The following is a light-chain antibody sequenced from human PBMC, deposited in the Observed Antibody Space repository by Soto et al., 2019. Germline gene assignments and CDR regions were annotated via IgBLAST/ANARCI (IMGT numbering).Light chain of an antibody. CDR1: QSVSSSY. V-gene: IGKV3-20*01. Sequence: EIVLTQSPGTLSLSPGERATLSCRASQSVSSSYLAWYQQKPVQAPRLLSYGASSRATGIPDRFSGSGSKTDFTLTISRLEPEDLAVYYCQQYGNSETFGQGTKVEIK. J-gene: IGKJ1*01. CDR2: GAS. CDR3: QQYGNSET.